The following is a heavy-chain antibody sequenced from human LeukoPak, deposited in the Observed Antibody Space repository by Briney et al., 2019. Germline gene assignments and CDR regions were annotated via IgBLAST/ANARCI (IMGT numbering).Heavy chain of an antibody. V-gene: IGHV4-4*07. CDR2: VYTSGST. CDR1: GGSISDYY. CDR3: ARYTSMVAFHAHGFDI. Sequence: SETLSLTCTVSGGSISDYYWDWIRQPAGKGLEWIGRVYTSGSTNYNPSLKSRVTMSVDTSKNQFSLKLRSVTAADTAVYYCARYTSMVAFHAHGFDIWGQGTLVTVSS. D-gene: IGHD5-18*01. J-gene: IGHJ3*02.